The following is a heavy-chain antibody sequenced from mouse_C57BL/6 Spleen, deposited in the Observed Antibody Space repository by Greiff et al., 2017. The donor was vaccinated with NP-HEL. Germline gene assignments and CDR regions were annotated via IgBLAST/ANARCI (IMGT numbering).Heavy chain of an antibody. CDR1: GFSFNTYA. CDR3: VRHVRDYASIYWYFDV. Sequence: GGGLVQPKGSLKLSCAASGFSFNTYAMNWVRQAPGKGLEWVARIRSKSNNYATYYADSVKDRFTISRDDSESMLYLQMNNLKTEDTAMYYCVRHVRDYASIYWYFDVWGTGTTVTVSS. D-gene: IGHD1-1*01. V-gene: IGHV10-1*01. J-gene: IGHJ1*03. CDR2: IRSKSNNYAT.